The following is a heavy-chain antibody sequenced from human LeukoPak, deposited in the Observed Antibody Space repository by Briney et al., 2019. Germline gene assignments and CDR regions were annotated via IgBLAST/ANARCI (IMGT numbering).Heavy chain of an antibody. CDR1: RGTFSSYA. CDR2: IIPIFGTA. CDR3: ARSPPDLAARIDY. J-gene: IGHJ4*02. V-gene: IGHV1-69*13. Sequence: SVKVSCKASRGTFSSYAISWVRQAPGQGLEWMGGIIPIFGTANYAQKFQGRVTITADESTSTAYMELSSLRSEDTAVYYCARSPPDLAARIDYWGQGTLVTVSS. D-gene: IGHD6-6*01.